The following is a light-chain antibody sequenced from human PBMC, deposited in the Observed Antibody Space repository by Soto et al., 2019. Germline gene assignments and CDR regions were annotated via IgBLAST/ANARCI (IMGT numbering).Light chain of an antibody. CDR1: SSSIGAGYD. CDR2: GNS. Sequence: QSVLTQPPSVSGAPGQRVTISCTGSSSSIGAGYDVHWYQQLPGTAPKLLIYGNSNRPSGVPDRFSGSKSGTSASLAITGLQAEDEADYYCQSYDSSLSRVFGGGPKLTVL. CDR3: QSYDSSLSRV. J-gene: IGLJ2*01. V-gene: IGLV1-40*01.